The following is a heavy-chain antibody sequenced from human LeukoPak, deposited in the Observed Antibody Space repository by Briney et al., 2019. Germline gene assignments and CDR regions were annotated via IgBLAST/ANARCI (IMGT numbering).Heavy chain of an antibody. CDR1: GGSISSSSYY. J-gene: IGHJ4*02. D-gene: IGHD3-10*01. Sequence: PSETLSLTCTVSGGSISSSSYYWGWIRQPPGKGLEWIGSIYYSGSTYYNPSLKSRVTISVDTSKNQFSLKLSSVTAADTAVYYCARDGSWNSNYFDFWGQGTLVTVSS. V-gene: IGHV4-39*07. CDR3: ARDGSWNSNYFDF. CDR2: IYYSGST.